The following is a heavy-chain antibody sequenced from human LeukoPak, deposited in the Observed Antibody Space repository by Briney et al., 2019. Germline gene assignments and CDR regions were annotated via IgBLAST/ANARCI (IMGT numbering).Heavy chain of an antibody. J-gene: IGHJ4*02. CDR2: ISGSGGST. CDR3: AKDQGDGYNYLFDY. CDR1: GFTFSSYA. V-gene: IGHV3-23*01. Sequence: HAGGSLRLSCAASGFTFSSYAMSWVRQAPGKGLEWVSAISGSGGSTYYADSVKGRFTISRDNSKNTLYLQMNSLRAEDTAVYYCAKDQGDGYNYLFDYWGQGTLVTVSS. D-gene: IGHD5-24*01.